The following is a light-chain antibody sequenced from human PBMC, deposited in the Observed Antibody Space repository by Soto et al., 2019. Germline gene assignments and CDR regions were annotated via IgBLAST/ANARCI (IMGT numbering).Light chain of an antibody. CDR2: GAS. Sequence: EMVMTQSPATLSVSPGERATLACRASQSVSSNLAWYQQKPCQAPRLLIYGASTRATGSPARFSGSGSGTECTRTIGSLQSGDFAVYHCEHYNSWRRAFGQGTKVESK. CDR3: EHYNSWRRA. J-gene: IGKJ1*01. CDR1: QSVSSN. V-gene: IGKV3-15*01.